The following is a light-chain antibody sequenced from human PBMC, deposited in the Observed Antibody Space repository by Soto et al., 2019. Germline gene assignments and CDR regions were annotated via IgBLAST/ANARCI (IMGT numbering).Light chain of an antibody. CDR3: GTCDSCLSAGPDF. V-gene: IGLV1-51*01. Sequence: QSVLTQPPSVSAAPGQKVTISCSGSSSNIGNNYVSWYQQLPGTAPKLLIYDNNKRPSGIPDRFSRSKSGTSATLGITGLQTGDEADYYCGTCDSCLSAGPDFFGTGTKVTVL. J-gene: IGLJ1*01. CDR1: SSNIGNNY. CDR2: DNN.